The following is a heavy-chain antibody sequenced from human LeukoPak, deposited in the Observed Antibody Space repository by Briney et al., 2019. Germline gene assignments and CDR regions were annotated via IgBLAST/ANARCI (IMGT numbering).Heavy chain of an antibody. CDR2: IKQDGIEK. CDR1: GFILSNYW. CDR3: ARGSSGYYCDHFQT. J-gene: IGHJ1*01. Sequence: GGSLRLSCAASGFILSNYWMTWIRQAPGKGREGVANIKQDGIEKYYVDSVEGRFTVSRDNTKNSLFLQMDSLRAEDTAVYYCARGSSGYYCDHFQTWGPGSLVTVSS. V-gene: IGHV3-7*01. D-gene: IGHD3-22*01.